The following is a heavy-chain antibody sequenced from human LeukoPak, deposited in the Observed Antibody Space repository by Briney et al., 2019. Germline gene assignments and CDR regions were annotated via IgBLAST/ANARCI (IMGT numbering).Heavy chain of an antibody. D-gene: IGHD4-17*01. CDR1: GFTFSSYA. CDR3: AKGRGSGDYVGCLYY. V-gene: IGHV3-23*01. Sequence: GGSLRLSCAASGFTFSSYAMSWVCQAPGKGLEWVSAVSGSGGSTYYADSVKGRFTISRDNSKNTLYLQMNSLRAEDTAVYYCAKGRGSGDYVGCLYYWGQGTLVTVSS. CDR2: VSGSGGST. J-gene: IGHJ4*02.